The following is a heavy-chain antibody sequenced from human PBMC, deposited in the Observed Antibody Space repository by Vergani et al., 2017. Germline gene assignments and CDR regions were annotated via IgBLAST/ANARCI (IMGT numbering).Heavy chain of an antibody. V-gene: IGHV1-2*02. CDR2: INPNSGGT. J-gene: IGHJ3*02. CDR1: GYTFTGYY. Sequence: QVQLVQSGAEVKKPGASVKVSCKASGYTFTGYYMHWVRQAPGQGLEWMGWINPNSGGTNYAQKFQGRVTMTRDTSISTAYMELSRLRSDDMAVYYCARDSYDFWSGYYSGGDDAFDIWGQGTMVTVSS. CDR3: ARDSYDFWSGYYSGGDDAFDI. D-gene: IGHD3-3*01.